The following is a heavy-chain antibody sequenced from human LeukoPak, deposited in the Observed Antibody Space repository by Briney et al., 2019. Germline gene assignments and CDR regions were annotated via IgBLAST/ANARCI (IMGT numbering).Heavy chain of an antibody. Sequence: GESLKISCKGSGYSFTSYWIGWVRQMPGKGLEWMGIIYPGDSGTRYSPSFQGQVTISADKSISTAYLQWSSLKASDTAMYYCARHLGHYYGSGSYKDWGQGTLVTVSS. CDR3: ARHLGHYYGSGSYKD. V-gene: IGHV5-51*01. CDR1: GYSFTSYW. J-gene: IGHJ4*02. CDR2: IYPGDSGT. D-gene: IGHD3-10*01.